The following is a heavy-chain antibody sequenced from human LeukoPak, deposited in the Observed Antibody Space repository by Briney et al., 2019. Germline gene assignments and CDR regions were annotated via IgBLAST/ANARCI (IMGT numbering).Heavy chain of an antibody. CDR1: GGSISSYY. CDR3: ARWHFWSGYFDY. D-gene: IGHD3-3*02. Sequence: PSETQSLTCTVSGGSISSYYWSWIRQPPGEGLEWIGYIYYSGSTNYNPSLKSRVTISVDTSKNQFSLKLSSVTAADTAVYYCARWHFWSGYFDYWGQGTLVTVSS. J-gene: IGHJ4*02. V-gene: IGHV4-59*01. CDR2: IYYSGST.